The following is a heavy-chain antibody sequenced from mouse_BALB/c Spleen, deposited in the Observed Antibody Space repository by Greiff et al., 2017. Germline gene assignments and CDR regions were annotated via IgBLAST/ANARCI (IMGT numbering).Heavy chain of an antibody. Sequence: QVQLKQSGPELVRPGESVKISCKGSGYTFTDYAMHWVKQSHAKSLEWIGVISIYYDNTNYNQKFKGKATMTVDKSSSTAYMELARLTSEDSAIYYCARVRLPFYYAMDYWGQGTSVTVSS. CDR1: GYTFTDYA. J-gene: IGHJ4*01. CDR3: ARVRLPFYYAMDY. CDR2: ISIYYDNT. D-gene: IGHD1-2*01. V-gene: IGHV1-67*01.